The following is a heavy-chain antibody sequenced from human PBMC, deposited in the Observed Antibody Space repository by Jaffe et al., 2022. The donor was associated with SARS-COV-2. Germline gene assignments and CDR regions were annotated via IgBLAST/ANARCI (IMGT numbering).Heavy chain of an antibody. CDR3: AKVPHTDSSGYLYSLPVP. CDR2: ISGSGGST. Sequence: EVQLLESGGGLVQPGGSLRLSCAASGFTFSSYAMSWVRQAPGKGLEWVSAISGSGGSTYYADSVKGRFTISRDNSKNTLYLQMNSLRAEDTAVYYCAKVPHTDSSGYLYSLPVPWGQGTLVTVSS. V-gene: IGHV3-23*01. J-gene: IGHJ5*02. D-gene: IGHD3-22*01. CDR1: GFTFSSYA.